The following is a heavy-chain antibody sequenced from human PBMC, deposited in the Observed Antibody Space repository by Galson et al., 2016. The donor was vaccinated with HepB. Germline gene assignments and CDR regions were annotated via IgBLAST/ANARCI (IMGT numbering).Heavy chain of an antibody. Sequence: SLRLSCAASGFAFNNYWMNWVRQAPGKGPEWVAHIKQDGSERYYVDSVKGRFTISRDNGMHSLYLQMNGLTADDTALYYCARDAWSTLYRGAHSPFDYWGRGTLVTVSS. V-gene: IGHV3-7*03. D-gene: IGHD3-10*01. CDR3: ARDAWSTLYRGAHSPFDY. CDR1: GFAFNNYW. J-gene: IGHJ4*02. CDR2: IKQDGSER.